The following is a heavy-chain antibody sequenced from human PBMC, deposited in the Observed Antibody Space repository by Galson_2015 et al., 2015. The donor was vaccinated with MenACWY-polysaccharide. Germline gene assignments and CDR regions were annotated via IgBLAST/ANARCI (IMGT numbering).Heavy chain of an antibody. J-gene: IGHJ4*02. CDR2: IKPDESQK. CDR3: ARGARWLDD. D-gene: IGHD2-15*01. V-gene: IGHV3-7*04. CDR1: RFTFSTYW. Sequence: LRLSCAASRFTFSTYWMTWVRQAPGKGLEWMANIKPDESQKNYVDSVKGRFTISRDNARDSLYLQMNSLRAEDTAIYYCARGARWLDDWGQGTLVTVSS.